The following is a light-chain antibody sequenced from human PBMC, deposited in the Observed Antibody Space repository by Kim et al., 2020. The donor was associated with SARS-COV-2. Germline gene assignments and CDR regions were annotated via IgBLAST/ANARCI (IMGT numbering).Light chain of an antibody. V-gene: IGKV4-1*01. J-gene: IGKJ5*01. CDR1: QSVLYSSNNKNY. CDR3: QLYYSTPLT. CDR2: CAS. Sequence: DIVMNQSPDSLAVSLGERATINCKSSQSVLYSSNNKNYLAWYQQKPGQPPKLLIYCASTRESGVPDRFSGSGSGTDFTLTISSLQAEDVAVYYCQLYYSTPLTFGQGTRLEIK.